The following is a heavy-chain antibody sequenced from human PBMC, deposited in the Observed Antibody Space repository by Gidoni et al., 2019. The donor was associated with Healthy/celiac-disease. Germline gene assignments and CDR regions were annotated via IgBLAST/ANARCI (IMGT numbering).Heavy chain of an antibody. D-gene: IGHD6-13*01. CDR2: INHSGST. CDR3: VRGDWYSSSCFDY. V-gene: IGHV4-34*01. Sequence: QVQLQQWGAGLLKPSETLSLTCAVYGGSFSGYYWSWIRQPPGKGLEWIGEINHSGSTNSNPSLKSRVTIAVDTSKNQFSLKLSSVTAADTAVYYCVRGDWYSSSCFDYWGQGTLVTVSS. J-gene: IGHJ4*02. CDR1: GGSFSGYY.